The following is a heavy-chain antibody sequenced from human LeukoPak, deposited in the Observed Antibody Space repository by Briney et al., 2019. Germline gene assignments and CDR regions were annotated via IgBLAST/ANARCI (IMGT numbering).Heavy chain of an antibody. D-gene: IGHD3-3*01. CDR1: GFTFSSYE. CDR3: ARDLFSDFGVAIIPNWFDP. CDR2: ISSSGSTI. V-gene: IGHV3-48*03. J-gene: IGHJ5*02. Sequence: GGSLRLSCAASGFTFSSYEMNWVRQAPGKGLEWVSYISSSGSTIYYAGSVKGRFTISRDNGKNSLYLQMKSLRAEDTAVYYCARDLFSDFGVAIIPNWFDPWGQGTLVTVSS.